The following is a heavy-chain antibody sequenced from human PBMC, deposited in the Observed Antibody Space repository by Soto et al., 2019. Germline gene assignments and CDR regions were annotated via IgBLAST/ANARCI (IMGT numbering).Heavy chain of an antibody. V-gene: IGHV3-21*01. J-gene: IGHJ4*02. CDR2: ISSSSSYI. D-gene: IGHD4-17*01. Sequence: GGSLRLSCAASGFTFSSYAMSWVRQAPGKGLEWVSAISSSSSYIYYADSVKGRFTISRDNAKNSLYLQMNSLRAEDTAVYYCARDNDYGDYPFPFDYWGQGTLVTVSS. CDR1: GFTFSSYA. CDR3: ARDNDYGDYPFPFDY.